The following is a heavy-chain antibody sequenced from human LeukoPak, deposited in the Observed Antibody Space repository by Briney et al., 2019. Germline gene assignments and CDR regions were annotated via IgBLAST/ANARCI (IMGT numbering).Heavy chain of an antibody. CDR3: ARLAPLRFLEEVRYYYHAMDV. CDR2: IHYGGST. CDR1: GGSISSSY. J-gene: IGHJ6*02. D-gene: IGHD3-3*01. Sequence: PSETLSLTCTVSGGSISSSYWGWIRQPPGEGLEWIGYIHYGGSTTYNPSLKSRVTISVDASKKQFSLRLHSVTAADTAVYYCARLAPLRFLEEVRYYYHAMDVWGQGTTVTVS. V-gene: IGHV4-59*01.